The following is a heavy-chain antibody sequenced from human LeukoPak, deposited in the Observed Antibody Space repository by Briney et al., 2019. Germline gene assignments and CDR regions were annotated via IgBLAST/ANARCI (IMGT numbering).Heavy chain of an antibody. J-gene: IGHJ5*02. CDR3: ATLPTTVTTYWFDP. Sequence: ASVKVSCKVSGYTLTELSMHWVRQAPGKGLEWMGGFDPEDGETIYAQKFQGRVTMTEDTSTDTAYMELSSLRSEDTAVYYCATLPTTVTTYWFDPWGQGTLVTASS. CDR1: GYTLTELS. V-gene: IGHV1-24*01. D-gene: IGHD4-17*01. CDR2: FDPEDGET.